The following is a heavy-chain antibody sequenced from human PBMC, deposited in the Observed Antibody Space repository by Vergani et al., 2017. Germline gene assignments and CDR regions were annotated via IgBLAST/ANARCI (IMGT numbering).Heavy chain of an antibody. CDR1: GGSFSGYY. CDR3: ARDGPGKLDY. CDR2: INHSGST. J-gene: IGHJ4*02. V-gene: IGHV4-34*01. Sequence: QVQLQQWGAGLLKPSETLSLTCAVYGGSFSGYYWSWIRQPPGKGLEWIGEINHSGSTNYNPSLKSRVSISVDKSKNQFSLKLSSVTAADTAVYYCARDGPGKLDYWGQGTLVTVSS.